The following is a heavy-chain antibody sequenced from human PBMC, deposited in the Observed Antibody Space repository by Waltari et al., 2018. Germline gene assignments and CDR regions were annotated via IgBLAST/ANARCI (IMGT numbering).Heavy chain of an antibody. CDR2: IKPDGSQI. CDR1: GFTLSSYW. J-gene: IGHJ3*01. D-gene: IGHD2-15*01. Sequence: ELQLVESGGGLVQPAGSLSASCAASGFTLSSYWMSWVRQATGKGRGWVDNIKPDGSQISYADSMNGRFTNSRDNAKKALYMEMNSLRAEVTAVYYCAREHTRNDAFDLWGQGTMVTVSS. CDR3: AREHTRNDAFDL. V-gene: IGHV3-7*01.